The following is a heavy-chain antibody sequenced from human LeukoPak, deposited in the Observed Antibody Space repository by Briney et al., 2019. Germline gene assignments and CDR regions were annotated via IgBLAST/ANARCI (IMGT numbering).Heavy chain of an antibody. D-gene: IGHD3-10*01. J-gene: IGHJ4*02. CDR3: AKDHYGSGSYYNPFDY. CDR2: ISGIGGNT. Sequence: GGSLRLSCAASGFSFSSYAMSWVRQTPGKGLEWVSVISGIGGNTYYADSVKGRFTISRGNSKNTLYLQSNSLRAEDTAVYYCAKDHYGSGSYYNPFDYWGQGTLVTVSS. CDR1: GFSFSSYA. V-gene: IGHV3-23*01.